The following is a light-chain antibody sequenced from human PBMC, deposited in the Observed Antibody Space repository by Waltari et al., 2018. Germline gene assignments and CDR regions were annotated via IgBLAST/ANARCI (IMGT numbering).Light chain of an antibody. V-gene: IGLV2-14*01. CDR3: SSFTSSSTLRV. CDR1: SSDVGGYNY. Sequence: QSALPQPASVSGSPGQSIPISCTGPSSDVGGYNYVSWSQQHPGKAPKLMIYDVTKRPSGVSTRFSGSKSGNTASLTISGLQAEDEADYYCSSFTSSSTLRVFGGGTKLTVL. J-gene: IGLJ3*02. CDR2: DVT.